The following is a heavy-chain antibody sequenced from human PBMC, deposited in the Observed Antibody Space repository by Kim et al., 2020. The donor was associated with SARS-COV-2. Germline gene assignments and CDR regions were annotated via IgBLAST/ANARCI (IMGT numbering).Heavy chain of an antibody. CDR2: ISGSGGST. CDR3: ASFWSGYSNHPLYYFDY. V-gene: IGHV3-23*01. CDR1: GFTFSSYA. Sequence: GGSLRLSCAASGFTFSSYAMSWVRQAPGKGLEWVSAISGSGGSTYYADSVKGRFTISRDNSKNTLYLQMNSLRAEDTAVYYCASFWSGYSNHPLYYFDYWGQGTLVTVSS. D-gene: IGHD3-3*01. J-gene: IGHJ4*02.